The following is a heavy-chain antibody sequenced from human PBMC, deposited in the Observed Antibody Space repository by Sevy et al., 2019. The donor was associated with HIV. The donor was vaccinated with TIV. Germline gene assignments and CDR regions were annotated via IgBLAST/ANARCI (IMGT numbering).Heavy chain of an antibody. V-gene: IGHV3-21*01. CDR2: ISPTSSYI. D-gene: IGHD2-21*01. Sequence: GGSLRLSCAASGFTFSIYTLNWVRQAPGKGLEWVSSISPTSSYIYYADSVKGRFSISRDNAKNSLFLQMNSLRADDTAIYCCAKEDSNGVCYSSWGQGTLVTVSS. CDR3: AKEDSNGVCYSS. J-gene: IGHJ5*02. CDR1: GFTFSIYT.